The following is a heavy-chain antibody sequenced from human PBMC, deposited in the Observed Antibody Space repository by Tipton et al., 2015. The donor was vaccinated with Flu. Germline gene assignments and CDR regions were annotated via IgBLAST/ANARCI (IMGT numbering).Heavy chain of an antibody. V-gene: IGHV1-8*01. CDR2: MNPNSGNT. Sequence: QVQLVQSGAEVKKPGASVKVSCKASGYTFTSYDINWVRQATGQGLEWMGWMNPNSGNTGYAQKFQGRVTMTRNTSISTAYMELSSLRSEDTAVYYCARALRKFSSSWYGFGYWGQGTLVSVSS. CDR3: ARALRKFSSSWYGFGY. J-gene: IGHJ4*02. D-gene: IGHD6-13*01. CDR1: GYTFTSYD.